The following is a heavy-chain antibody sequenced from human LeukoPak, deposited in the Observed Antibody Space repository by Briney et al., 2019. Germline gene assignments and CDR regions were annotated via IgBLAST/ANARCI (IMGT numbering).Heavy chain of an antibody. D-gene: IGHD4-17*01. CDR3: ARAATVTTVFDY. Sequence: SETLSLTCTVSGGSISSGGYYWSWIRQHPGKGLEWIGYIYYSGSTYYNPSLKSRVTISVDTSKNQFSLKLSSVIAADTAVYYCARAATVTTVFDYWGQGTLVTVSS. V-gene: IGHV4-31*03. CDR2: IYYSGST. J-gene: IGHJ4*02. CDR1: GGSISSGGYY.